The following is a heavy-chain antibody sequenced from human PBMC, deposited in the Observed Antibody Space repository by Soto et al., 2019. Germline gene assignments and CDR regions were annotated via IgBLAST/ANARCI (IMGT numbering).Heavy chain of an antibody. V-gene: IGHV1-2*02. Sequence: VASVKVSCKASGYTFTGHYIHWVRQAPGQGPEWMGEIGPASGDTRYAQKFQGRVTMTRDMSITTVYMELNNLSPDDTAVYYCGRGRSGQLVVFYWGQGTPVTVSS. CDR1: GYTFTGHY. CDR2: IGPASGDT. CDR3: GRGRSGQLVVFY. J-gene: IGHJ4*02. D-gene: IGHD3-10*01.